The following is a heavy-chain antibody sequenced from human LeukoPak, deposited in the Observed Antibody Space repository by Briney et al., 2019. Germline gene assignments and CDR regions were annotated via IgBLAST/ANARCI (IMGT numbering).Heavy chain of an antibody. D-gene: IGHD3-22*01. V-gene: IGHV4-4*02. CDR1: GDSINSLDL. J-gene: IGHJ4*02. CDR3: AGLVGRYSSGLYYYYFDY. Sequence: SETLSLTCTVSGDSINSLDLWSWVRQPPGKGLEWIGEMYLSGTTHSNPSVKSRVTISIDKSKNQFFLNLSSVTAADTAVYYCAGLVGRYSSGLYYYYFDYLGQGTLVTVSS. CDR2: MYLSGTT.